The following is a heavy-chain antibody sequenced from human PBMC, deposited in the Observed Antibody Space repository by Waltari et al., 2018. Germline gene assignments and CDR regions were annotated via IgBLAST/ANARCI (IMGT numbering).Heavy chain of an antibody. CDR1: GGTFSSYP. CDR3: ARGSSGSYYFFDN. Sequence: QVQLVQSGAEVKKPGSSVTVSCKASGGTFSSYPTSCVRQAPGQGLQWMGRITPILGIANYAQKFQGRVTITADKSTSTAYMELSSLRSEDTAVYYCARGSSGSYYFFDNWGQGTLVTVSA. J-gene: IGHJ4*02. D-gene: IGHD1-26*01. CDR2: ITPILGIA. V-gene: IGHV1-69*09.